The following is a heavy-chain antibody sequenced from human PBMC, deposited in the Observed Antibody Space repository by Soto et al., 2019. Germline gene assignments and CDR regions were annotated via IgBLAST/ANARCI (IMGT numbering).Heavy chain of an antibody. CDR1: GFTFGDYG. CDR3: AKDIGTAVPGTGMDV. V-gene: IGHV3-9*01. Sequence: GGSLRLSCAASGFTFGDYGMHWVRQVPGKGLEWVSSISWNSAAIGYADSAKGRFTISRDNANNSLYLEMNSLRAADPAFYYCAKDIGTAVPGTGMDVWGQGTTVTVS. CDR2: ISWNSAAI. D-gene: IGHD6-19*01. J-gene: IGHJ6*02.